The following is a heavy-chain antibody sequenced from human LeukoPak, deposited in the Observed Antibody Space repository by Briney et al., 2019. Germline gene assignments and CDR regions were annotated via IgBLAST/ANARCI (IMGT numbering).Heavy chain of an antibody. CDR2: IYYSGST. Sequence: PSETLSLTCTVSGGSISNSRYYWGWIRQPPGKGLVWIGSIYYSGSTYYNPSLKSRVTISVDTSKNQFSLKLSPVTAADTAVYYCASTYCSGGSCYFDYWGQGTLVTVSS. D-gene: IGHD2-15*01. CDR3: ASTYCSGGSCYFDY. J-gene: IGHJ4*02. CDR1: GGSISNSRYY. V-gene: IGHV4-39*01.